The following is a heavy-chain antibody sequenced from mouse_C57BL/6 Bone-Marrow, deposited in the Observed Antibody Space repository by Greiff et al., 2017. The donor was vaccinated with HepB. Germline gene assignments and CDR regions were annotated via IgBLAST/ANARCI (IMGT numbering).Heavy chain of an antibody. CDR1: GYTFTSYW. CDR2: IDPSDSET. Sequence: QVQLKQPGAELVRPGSSVKLSCKASGYTFTSYWMHWVKQRPIQGLEWIGNIDPSDSETHYNQKFKDKATLTVDKSSSTAYMQLSSLTSEDSAVYYCARLMITTVVYFDYWGQGTTLTVSS. CDR3: ARLMITTVVYFDY. V-gene: IGHV1-52*01. J-gene: IGHJ2*01. D-gene: IGHD1-1*01.